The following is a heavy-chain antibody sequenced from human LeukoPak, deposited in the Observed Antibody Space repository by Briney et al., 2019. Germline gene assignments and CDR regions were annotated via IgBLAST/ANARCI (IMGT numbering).Heavy chain of an antibody. CDR1: GFTFSSYI. Sequence: GGSLRLSCSASGFTFSSYIMHWARQAPGKGLEYLSAITSNGGSTNYADSVKGRFTISRDTSKNTLYLQMNSLRAEDTAVYYCARLSANSSAYFFDYWGQGTLVTVSS. J-gene: IGHJ4*02. CDR2: ITSNGGST. CDR3: ARLSANSSAYFFDY. D-gene: IGHD3-22*01. V-gene: IGHV3-64*04.